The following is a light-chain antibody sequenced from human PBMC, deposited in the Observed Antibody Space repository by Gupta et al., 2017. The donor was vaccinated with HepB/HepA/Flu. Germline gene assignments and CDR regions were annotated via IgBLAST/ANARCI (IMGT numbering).Light chain of an antibody. CDR2: DVI. J-gene: IGLJ2*01. V-gene: IGLV2-11*01. CDR3: CSDAGSDSLV. Sequence: SALTQPRSVSGSPGQSVTISCTGTSSDVGSYHYVSWYQQHPGKTPKLIIYDVIKRPSGVPDRFSGSKSGNTASLTISGLQAEEEADYYCCSDAGSDSLVFGGGTKLTVL. CDR1: SSDVGSYHY.